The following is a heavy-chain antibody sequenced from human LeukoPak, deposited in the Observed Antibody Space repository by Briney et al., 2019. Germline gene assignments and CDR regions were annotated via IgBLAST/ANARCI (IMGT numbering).Heavy chain of an antibody. J-gene: IGHJ3*02. D-gene: IGHD3-22*01. CDR3: ARYDSINDAFDI. CDR1: GGSISSGGYY. CDR2: IYTSGST. V-gene: IGHV4-61*02. Sequence: SETLSLTCAVSGGSISSGGYYWSWIRQPAGKGLEWIGRIYTSGSTNYIPSLKSRVTISVDTSKNQFSLKLSSVTAADTAVYYCARYDSINDAFDIWGQGTMVTVSS.